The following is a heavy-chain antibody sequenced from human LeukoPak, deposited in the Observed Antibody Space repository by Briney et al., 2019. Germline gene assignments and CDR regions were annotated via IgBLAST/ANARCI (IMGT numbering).Heavy chain of an antibody. Sequence: GRSLRLSCAASGFTFSSYGMHWVRQAPGKGLEWVAVIWYDGSNKYYADSVKGRFTISRDNSKNTLYLQMNSLRAEDTAVYYCARDHWREQWLAWYFDLWGRGTLVTVSS. V-gene: IGHV3-33*01. J-gene: IGHJ2*01. CDR1: GFTFSSYG. CDR2: IWYDGSNK. CDR3: ARDHWREQWLAWYFDL. D-gene: IGHD6-19*01.